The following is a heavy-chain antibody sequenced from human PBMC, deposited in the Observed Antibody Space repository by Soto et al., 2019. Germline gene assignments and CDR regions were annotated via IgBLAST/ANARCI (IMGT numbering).Heavy chain of an antibody. CDR2: IYWNDDK. D-gene: IGHD3-22*01. J-gene: IGHJ4*02. Sequence: QITLKESGPTLVKPTQTLTLTCTFSGFSLSTSGVGVGWIRQPPGKALEWLALIYWNDDKRYSPSLKSRLTIPQDTPQNQVVLTMTNLDPVDTATYYCAHESDFFGSSGYYPVLDYWGQGTLVTVSS. CDR3: AHESDFFGSSGYYPVLDY. CDR1: GFSLSTSGVG. V-gene: IGHV2-5*01.